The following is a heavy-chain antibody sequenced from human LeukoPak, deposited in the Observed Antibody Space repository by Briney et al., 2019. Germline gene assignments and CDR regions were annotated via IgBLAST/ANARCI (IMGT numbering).Heavy chain of an antibody. CDR2: INHSGST. CDR1: GGSFSGYY. D-gene: IGHD6-13*01. CDR3: ARGLYSSSCRCGP. Sequence: KPSETLSLTCAVYGGSFSGYYWSWIRQPPGKGLEWIGEINHSGSTNYNPSLKSRVTISVDTSKNQFSLKLSSVTAADTAVYYCARGLYSSSCRCGPWGQGTPVTVSS. J-gene: IGHJ5*02. V-gene: IGHV4-34*01.